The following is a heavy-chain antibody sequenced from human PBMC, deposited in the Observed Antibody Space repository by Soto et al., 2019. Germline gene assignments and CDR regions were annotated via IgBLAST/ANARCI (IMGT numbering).Heavy chain of an antibody. D-gene: IGHD3-10*01. CDR2: FFIGGNT. Sequence: SETLSLTCTVSGGSISSSIYYWGWMRQPPGKGLEWIASFFIGGNTYYNPSLKSRVTISVDTSKNQFSLKLSSVTAADTAVYYCASMGYHYGSGSYPLDYWGQGTLVTVSS. CDR3: ASMGYHYGSGSYPLDY. J-gene: IGHJ4*02. CDR1: GGSISSSIYY. V-gene: IGHV4-39*01.